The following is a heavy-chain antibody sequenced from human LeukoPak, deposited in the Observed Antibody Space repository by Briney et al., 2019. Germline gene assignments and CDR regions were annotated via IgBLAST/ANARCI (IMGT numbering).Heavy chain of an antibody. J-gene: IGHJ1*01. D-gene: IGHD1-14*01. CDR3: ARDRYFQY. Sequence: PGGSLRLSCAASGFTFSSSWMSWVRQAPGKGLEWVANIKEDGSEKHYVDSVKGRFTISRENAKNSLHLQMNSLRAEDTAVHYCARDRYFQYWGQGTLVTVSS. CDR2: IKEDGSEK. V-gene: IGHV3-7*01. CDR1: GFTFSSSW.